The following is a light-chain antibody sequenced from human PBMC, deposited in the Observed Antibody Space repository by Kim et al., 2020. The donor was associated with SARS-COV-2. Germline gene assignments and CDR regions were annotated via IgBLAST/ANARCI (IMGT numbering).Light chain of an antibody. Sequence: SYELTQPPSVSVSPGQTASITCSGDKLGDKYACWYQQKPGQSPMLVIYQDSKRPSGIPERFSGSNSGNTATLTISGTQAMDEADYYCQAWDSSTALNVFGTGTKVTVL. V-gene: IGLV3-1*01. CDR1: KLGDKY. J-gene: IGLJ1*01. CDR2: QDS. CDR3: QAWDSSTALNV.